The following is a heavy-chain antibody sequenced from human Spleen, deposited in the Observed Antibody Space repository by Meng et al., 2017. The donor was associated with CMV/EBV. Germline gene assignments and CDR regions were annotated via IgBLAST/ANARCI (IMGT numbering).Heavy chain of an antibody. CDR2: IYSGSSSSGNIK. CDR3: AKDAARQYYDSSGYYFDY. V-gene: IGHV3-23*03. Sequence: GESLKISCAASGFTFSNYAMTWVRQAPGKGLEWVSVIYSGSSSSGNIKYYADSVKGRFTISRDNAKNSLYLQMNSLRVEDTAVYFCAKDAARQYYDSSGYYFDYWGLGTLVTVSS. D-gene: IGHD3-22*01. J-gene: IGHJ4*02. CDR1: GFTFSNYA.